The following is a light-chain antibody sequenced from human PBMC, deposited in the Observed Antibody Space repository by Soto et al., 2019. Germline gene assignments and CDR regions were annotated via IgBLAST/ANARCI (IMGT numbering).Light chain of an antibody. CDR2: DAS. CDR3: QQLNSYTRT. J-gene: IGKJ1*01. CDR1: QDINIY. V-gene: IGKV1-33*01. Sequence: DIQITQSPSSLFASVGDRVTITCQATQDINIYLNWYQQKPGKAPNLLIYDASNLEIGVPSRFSGSGSGTEFTLTISSLQPEDFATYYCQQLNSYTRTFGQGTKVDIK.